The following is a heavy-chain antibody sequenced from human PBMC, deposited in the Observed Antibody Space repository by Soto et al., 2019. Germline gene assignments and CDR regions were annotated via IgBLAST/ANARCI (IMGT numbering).Heavy chain of an antibody. CDR3: AKDLRHDGVWDFHY. J-gene: IGHJ4*02. D-gene: IGHD4-17*01. CDR2: INSGGGT. V-gene: IGHV3-23*01. Sequence: EVQLLESGGGLVQPGGSLRLSCAASGFTFSSYTMNWVRQAPGKGLEWVSGINSGGGTYYADSVKGRFTISIDDSKNTLYLQIISPRAEDTAVYYGAKDLRHDGVWDFHYWGQGTLVTVSS. CDR1: GFTFSSYT.